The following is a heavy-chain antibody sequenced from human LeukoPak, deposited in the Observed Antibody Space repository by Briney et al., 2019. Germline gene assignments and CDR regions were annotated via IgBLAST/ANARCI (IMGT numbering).Heavy chain of an antibody. CDR3: ARDTIVVVPPARRLDH. CDR2: IKYDGSEK. CDR1: GFTFSTFW. D-gene: IGHD2-2*01. V-gene: IGHV3-7*01. J-gene: IGHJ4*02. Sequence: PGGSLRLSCAASGFTFSTFWMTWVRQAPGKGLEWVASIKYDGSEKSYVDSVKGRFTISRDNAKNSLYLQMNSLRAEDTAVYYCARDTIVVVPPARRLDHWGQGTLVTVSS.